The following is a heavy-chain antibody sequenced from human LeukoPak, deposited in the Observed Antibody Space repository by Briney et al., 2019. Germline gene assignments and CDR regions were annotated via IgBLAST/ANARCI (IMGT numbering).Heavy chain of an antibody. CDR1: GGSISSYY. J-gene: IGHJ4*02. CDR2: IYYSGST. Sequence: PSETLSLTCTVSGGSISSYYWSWIRQPPGKGLEWIGYIYYSGSTNYNPSLKSRVTISVDTSKNQFSLKLSSVTAADTAVYHCARDRGQQLVPFEYWGQGTLVTVSS. CDR3: ARDRGQQLVPFEY. V-gene: IGHV4-59*13. D-gene: IGHD6-13*01.